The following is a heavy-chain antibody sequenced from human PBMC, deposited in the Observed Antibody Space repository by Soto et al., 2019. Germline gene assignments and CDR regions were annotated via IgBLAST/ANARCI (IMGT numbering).Heavy chain of an antibody. CDR2: INAGNGNT. J-gene: IGHJ4*02. CDR3: ARGGHVVVVTAAFDY. Sequence: ASVKVSCKASGYTFTSYAMHWVRQAPGQRLEWMGWINAGNGNTKYSQKFQGRVTMTRNTSISTLYMELTSLRSEDTAVYFCARGGHVVVVTAAFDYWGQGTLVTVSS. D-gene: IGHD2-21*02. V-gene: IGHV1-3*01. CDR1: GYTFTSYA.